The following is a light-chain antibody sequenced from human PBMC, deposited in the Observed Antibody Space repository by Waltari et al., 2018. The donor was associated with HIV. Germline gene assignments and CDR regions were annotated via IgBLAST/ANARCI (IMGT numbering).Light chain of an antibody. CDR1: NSDIGTYNY. V-gene: IGLV2-14*03. Sequence: QSALTQPASVSGSPGQSITISCTGTNSDIGTYNYVSWYQQHPGTAPKLIIYEVTNRPSGVSTRVSCSKSGNTASLIISGLQAEDEADYFCSSYASTRSLIFGGGTELTVL. CDR3: SSYASTRSLI. J-gene: IGLJ2*01. CDR2: EVT.